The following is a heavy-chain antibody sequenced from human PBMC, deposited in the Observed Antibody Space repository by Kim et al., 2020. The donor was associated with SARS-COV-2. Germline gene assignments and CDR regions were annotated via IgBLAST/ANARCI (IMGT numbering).Heavy chain of an antibody. CDR1: GGTFSSHA. Sequence: SVKVSCKASGGTFSSHAISWVRQAPGQGLEWMGGIIPIFGTANYAQKFQGRVMITADESTSTAYMELSSLRSEDTAVYYCARSGDYCSGGSCYSGGDYLYWYFDLWGRGTLVTVSS. V-gene: IGHV1-69*13. D-gene: IGHD2-15*01. J-gene: IGHJ2*01. CDR3: ARSGDYCSGGSCYSGGDYLYWYFDL. CDR2: IIPIFGTA.